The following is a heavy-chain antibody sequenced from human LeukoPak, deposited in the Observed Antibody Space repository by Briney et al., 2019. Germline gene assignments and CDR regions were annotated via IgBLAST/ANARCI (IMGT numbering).Heavy chain of an antibody. J-gene: IGHJ4*02. D-gene: IGHD5-12*01. CDR3: ARDGGYRGYDADC. CDR1: GFTFSSYA. Sequence: PGGSLRLSCAASGFTFSSYAMNWVRQAPGKGLEWVSYISDSGAMYYADSVRGRFTISRENAQNSLFLQMNSLRAEDTAVYYCARDGGYRGYDADCWGQGTLVTVSS. V-gene: IGHV3-48*01. CDR2: ISDSGAM.